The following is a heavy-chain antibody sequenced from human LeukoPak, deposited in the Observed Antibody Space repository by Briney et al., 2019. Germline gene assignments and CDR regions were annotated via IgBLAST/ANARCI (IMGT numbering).Heavy chain of an antibody. D-gene: IGHD3-16*02. CDR2: IYYSGST. CDR1: GGSISSSSYY. J-gene: IGHJ3*02. CDR3: ARHGSQMITFGGVIVWDAFDI. V-gene: IGHV4-39*01. Sequence: PSETLSLTCTVSGGSISSSSYYWGWIRQPPGKGLEWIGSIYYSGSTYYNPSLKSRVTISVDTSKNQFSLKLSSVTAADPAVYYCARHGSQMITFGGVIVWDAFDIWGQGTMVTVSS.